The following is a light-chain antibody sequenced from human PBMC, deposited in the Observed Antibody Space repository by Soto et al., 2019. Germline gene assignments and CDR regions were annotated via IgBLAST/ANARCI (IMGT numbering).Light chain of an antibody. CDR2: DAS. CDR1: QSVSRY. Sequence: EIVLTQSPATLSLSPGERATLSCRASQSVSRYLAWYQQKPGQAPRLLIYDASNRATGIPARFSGGGSGTDYPLTISSLESEDFSVYYCHQRRNWLTFGGGTKVEI. CDR3: HQRRNWLT. V-gene: IGKV3-11*01. J-gene: IGKJ4*01.